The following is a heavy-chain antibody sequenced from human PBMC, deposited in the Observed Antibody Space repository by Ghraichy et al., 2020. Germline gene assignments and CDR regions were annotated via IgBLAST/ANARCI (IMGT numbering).Heavy chain of an antibody. CDR2: INHSGST. CDR1: GGSFSGYY. Sequence: SQTLSLTCAVYGGSFSGYYWSWIRQPPGKGLEWIGEINHSGSTNYNPSLKSRVTISVDTSKNQFSLKLSSVTAADTAVYYCARVIVRFGEAYYYYYGLDVWGQGTTVTVSS. V-gene: IGHV4-34*01. CDR3: ARVIVRFGEAYYYYYGLDV. J-gene: IGHJ6*02. D-gene: IGHD3-10*01.